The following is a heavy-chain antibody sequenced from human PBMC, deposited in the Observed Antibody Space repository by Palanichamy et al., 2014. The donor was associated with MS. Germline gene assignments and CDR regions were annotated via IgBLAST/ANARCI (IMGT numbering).Heavy chain of an antibody. Sequence: QVHLVESGGGVVQPGRSLRLSCAGSGFTFSSFGMHWVRQAPGKGLEWVARIWFDGSNKYHADSVKGRFTISRDNSKNTLYLQMNSLRVEDTAVYYCARELTVQLLYYWGQGTLVTVSS. D-gene: IGHD2-2*01. CDR1: GFTFSSFG. CDR2: IWFDGSNK. J-gene: IGHJ4*02. V-gene: IGHV3-33*01. CDR3: ARELTVQLLYY.